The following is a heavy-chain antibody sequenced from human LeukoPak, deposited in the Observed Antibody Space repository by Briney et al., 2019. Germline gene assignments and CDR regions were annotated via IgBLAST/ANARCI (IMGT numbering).Heavy chain of an antibody. CDR3: ARNARTQIPGSYDFWSGYYPKYYYYGMDV. V-gene: IGHV4-39*01. CDR1: GGSISSSSSY. Sequence: SETLSLTCTVSGGSISSSSSYWGWIRQPPGKGLEWIGSIYYSGSTYYNPSLKSRVTISVDTSKNQFSLKLSSVTAADTAVYYCARNARTQIPGSYDFWSGYYPKYYYYGMDVWGQGTTVTVSS. D-gene: IGHD3-3*01. CDR2: IYYSGST. J-gene: IGHJ6*02.